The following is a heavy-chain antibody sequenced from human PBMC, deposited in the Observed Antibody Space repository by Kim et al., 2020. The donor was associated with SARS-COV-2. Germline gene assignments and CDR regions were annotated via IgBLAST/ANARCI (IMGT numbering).Heavy chain of an antibody. D-gene: IGHD5-12*01. J-gene: IGHJ4*02. CDR3: AKDWGIIVATTIDY. Sequence: GGSLRLSCAASGFTFSSYGMHWVRQAPGKGLEWVAVISYDGSNKYYADSVKGRFTISRDNSKNTLYLQMNSLRAEDTAVYYCAKDWGIIVATTIDYWGQGTLVTVSS. V-gene: IGHV3-30*18. CDR1: GFTFSSYG. CDR2: ISYDGSNK.